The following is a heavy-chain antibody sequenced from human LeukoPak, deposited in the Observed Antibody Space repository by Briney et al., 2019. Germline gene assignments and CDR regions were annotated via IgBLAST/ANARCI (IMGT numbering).Heavy chain of an antibody. CDR2: ISGSGGST. V-gene: IGHV3-23*01. CDR3: ASGGVVVITPFDY. D-gene: IGHD3-22*01. CDR1: GFTFSTNA. J-gene: IGHJ4*02. Sequence: GGSLRLSCLTSGFTFSTNAMSWVRQAPGKGLEWVSAISGSGGSTYYADSVKGRFTISRDNSKNTLYLQMNSLRAEDTAVYYCASGGVVVITPFDYWGQGTLVAVSS.